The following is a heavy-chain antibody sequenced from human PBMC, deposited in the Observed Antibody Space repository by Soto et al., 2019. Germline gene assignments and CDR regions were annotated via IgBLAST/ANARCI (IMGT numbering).Heavy chain of an antibody. Sequence: SETLSLTCTVSGGSISSGGYYWSWIRQHPGKGLEWIGYIYYSGSTYYNPSLKSRVTISVDTSKNQFSLKLSSVTAADTAVYYCARRGFIGDAFDIWGQGTMVTVS. CDR1: GGSISSGGYY. CDR3: ARRGFIGDAFDI. J-gene: IGHJ3*02. V-gene: IGHV4-31*03. D-gene: IGHD3-10*01. CDR2: IYYSGST.